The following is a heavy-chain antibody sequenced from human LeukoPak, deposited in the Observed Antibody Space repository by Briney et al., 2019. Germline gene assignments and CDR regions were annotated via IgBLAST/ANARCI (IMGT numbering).Heavy chain of an antibody. CDR1: VGSISSYY. D-gene: IGHD2/OR15-2a*01. Sequence: PSETLSLTCTVSVGSISSYYWSCIRQPPGKGLEWMGYIYYSGVANYNPSLKSRVTISVDTSKNQFSLKLSSVTAADTAVYYCARDARVIGAFDIWGQGTMVTVSS. CDR2: IYYSGVA. CDR3: ARDARVIGAFDI. J-gene: IGHJ3*02. V-gene: IGHV4-59*01.